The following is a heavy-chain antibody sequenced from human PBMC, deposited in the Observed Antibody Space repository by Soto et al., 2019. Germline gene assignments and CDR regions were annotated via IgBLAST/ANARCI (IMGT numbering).Heavy chain of an antibody. CDR3: AKGILGDDYIWGSYQRLIRFDI. Sequence: GGSLRLSCAASGFTFSSYGMHWVRQAPGKGLEWVAVISYDGSNKYYADSVKGRFTISRDNSKNTLYLQMNSLRAEDTAVYYCAKGILGDDYIWGSYQRLIRFDIWGQGTMVTVSS. CDR2: ISYDGSNK. CDR1: GFTFSSYG. V-gene: IGHV3-30*18. J-gene: IGHJ3*02. D-gene: IGHD3-16*02.